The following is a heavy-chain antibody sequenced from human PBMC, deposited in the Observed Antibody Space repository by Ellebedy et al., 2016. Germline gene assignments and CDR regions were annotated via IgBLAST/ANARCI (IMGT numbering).Heavy chain of an antibody. CDR2: IKEDGSEK. J-gene: IGHJ4*02. Sequence: GGSLRLXCAASGFTFSSYWMSWVRQAPGKGLEWVADIKEDGSEKYYVDSVKGRFTISRDNAKSSLYLQMNSLRAEDTAVYYCARAGGYNRNYRDYWGQGTLVTVSS. CDR1: GFTFSSYW. D-gene: IGHD1-7*01. CDR3: ARAGGYNRNYRDY. V-gene: IGHV3-7*01.